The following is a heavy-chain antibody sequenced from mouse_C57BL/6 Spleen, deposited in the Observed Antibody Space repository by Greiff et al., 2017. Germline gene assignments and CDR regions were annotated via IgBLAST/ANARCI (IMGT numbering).Heavy chain of an antibody. V-gene: IGHV1-72*01. CDR3: ARWAYYSDHYAMDY. CDR1: GYTFTSYW. Sequence: QVQLQQPGAELVKPGASVKLSCKASGYTFTSYWMHWVKQRPGRGLEWIGRIDPYSGGTKYNEKFKSKATLTVDKPSSPAYMQLSSLTSEDSAVYYCARWAYYSDHYAMDYWGQGASVTVSS. J-gene: IGHJ4*01. CDR2: IDPYSGGT. D-gene: IGHD2-12*01.